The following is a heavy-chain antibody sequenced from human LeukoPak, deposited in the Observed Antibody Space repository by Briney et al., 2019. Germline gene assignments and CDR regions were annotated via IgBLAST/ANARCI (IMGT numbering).Heavy chain of an antibody. CDR2: INPSSGGT. J-gene: IGHJ5*02. V-gene: IGHV1-2*02. CDR3: ARHISNWYGGYNWFDP. CDR1: GYTFTGYY. D-gene: IGHD6-13*01. Sequence: ASVKVSCKASGYTFTGYYMHWVRQAPGQGLEWMGWINPSSGGTKYAQKFQGGVTMTRDTSISTAYMELIRLTSDDTAVYYCARHISNWYGGYNWFDPWGQGTLVTVSS.